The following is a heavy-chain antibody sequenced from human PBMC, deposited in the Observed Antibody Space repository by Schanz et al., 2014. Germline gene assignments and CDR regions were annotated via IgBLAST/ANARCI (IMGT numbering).Heavy chain of an antibody. CDR1: RYTFNTYG. CDR2: ISPYNGNT. J-gene: IGHJ5*02. V-gene: IGHV1-18*01. Sequence: QGQLVQSGPEVKEPGASVKVSCEASRYTFNTYGLNWVRQAPGQGLEWMGWISPYNGNTNYAPKLQGRVTMTAATSTSTAYMDLRSLRSDDTAVYYCARDRRRYCSTASCLHDNWFDPWGQGTLVIVSS. D-gene: IGHD2-2*01. CDR3: ARDRRRYCSTASCLHDNWFDP.